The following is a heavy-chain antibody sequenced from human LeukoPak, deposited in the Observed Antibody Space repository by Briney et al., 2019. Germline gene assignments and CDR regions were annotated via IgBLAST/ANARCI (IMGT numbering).Heavy chain of an antibody. Sequence: GGSLRLSCVASGFTFSDYNMNWVRQAPGKGLEWVSSITGSSSYIYYADSVKGRFTISRDNAKNSLYLQMNSLRAEDTAVYYSKRCRASSQTYYTYFMDVWGKGTTVTVSS. CDR2: ITGSSSYI. D-gene: IGHD3-22*01. J-gene: IGHJ6*03. CDR3: KRCRASSQTYYTYFMDV. CDR1: GFTFSDYN. V-gene: IGHV3-21*01.